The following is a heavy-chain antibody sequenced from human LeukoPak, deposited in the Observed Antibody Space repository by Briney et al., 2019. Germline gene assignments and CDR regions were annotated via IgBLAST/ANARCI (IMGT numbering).Heavy chain of an antibody. CDR3: ASMVVTST. D-gene: IGHD2-15*01. Sequence: GGSLRLSCAASGFTFSSYGMHWVRQAPGKGLEWVAFIRYDGSNKYYADSVKGRFTISRDNAKNSLYLQMNSLRAEDTAVYYCASMVVTSTWGQGTLVTVSS. J-gene: IGHJ5*02. CDR2: IRYDGSNK. V-gene: IGHV3-30*02. CDR1: GFTFSSYG.